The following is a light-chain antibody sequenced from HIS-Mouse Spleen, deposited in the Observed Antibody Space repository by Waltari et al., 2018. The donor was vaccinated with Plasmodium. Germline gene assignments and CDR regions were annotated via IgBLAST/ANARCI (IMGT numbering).Light chain of an antibody. CDR1: SSDVGGYNY. J-gene: IGLJ2*01. Sequence: QSALTQPPSASGSPGQSVTISCTGPSSDVGGYNYVSWYQQPRGKAPKLMIYEVSKRPSGVPDRVSGSKSGTTASLTVSGLQAEDEADYYCSSYAGSNNLVFGGGTKLTVL. CDR2: EVS. CDR3: SSYAGSNNLV. V-gene: IGLV2-8*01.